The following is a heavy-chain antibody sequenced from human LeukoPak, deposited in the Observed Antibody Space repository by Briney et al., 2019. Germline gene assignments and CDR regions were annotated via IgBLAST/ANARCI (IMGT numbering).Heavy chain of an antibody. CDR2: IKQDGSEK. CDR1: GFTFSSYS. Sequence: GGSLRLSCAASGFTFSSYSMSWVRQAPGKGLEWVANIKQDGSEKYYVDSVKGRFTISRDNAKNSLYLQMNSLRAEDTAVYYCAKDLRLGELSFQFHYWGRGTLVTVSS. V-gene: IGHV3-7*01. CDR3: AKDLRLGELSFQFHY. D-gene: IGHD3-16*02. J-gene: IGHJ4*02.